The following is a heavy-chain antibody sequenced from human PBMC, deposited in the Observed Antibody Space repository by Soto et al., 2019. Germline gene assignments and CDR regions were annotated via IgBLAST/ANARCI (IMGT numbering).Heavy chain of an antibody. D-gene: IGHD6-13*01. CDR2: INPNSGDT. Sequence: QVLLVQSGAEVKTPGASVKVSCKASGYTFTGYYMHWMRQAPGQGLEWMGWINPNSGDTNYAQKFQDRVTMTRDTSISTAYMELSRLTSDDTAVYYCARDASQTFSSSYHNDYWGQGTLVTVSS. CDR1: GYTFTGYY. V-gene: IGHV1-2*02. CDR3: ARDASQTFSSSYHNDY. J-gene: IGHJ4*02.